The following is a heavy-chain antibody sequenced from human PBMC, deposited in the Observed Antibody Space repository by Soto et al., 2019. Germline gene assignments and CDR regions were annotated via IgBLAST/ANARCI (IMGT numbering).Heavy chain of an antibody. V-gene: IGHV3-30*18. J-gene: IGHJ4*02. Sequence: GGSLRLSCAASGFTFSNYGMHWVRQAPGKGLEWVAVISYDGSNKYYADSVKGRFTTSRDNSKNTLFLQMNSLRDEDTAVYYCAKDLKVSGSELLLLFDYWGQGTLVTVSS. CDR3: AKDLKVSGSELLLLFDY. CDR2: ISYDGSNK. CDR1: GFTFSNYG. D-gene: IGHD2-15*01.